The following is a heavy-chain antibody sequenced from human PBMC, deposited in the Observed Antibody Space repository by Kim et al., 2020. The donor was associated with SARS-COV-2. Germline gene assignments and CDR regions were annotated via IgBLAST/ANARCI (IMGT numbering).Heavy chain of an antibody. J-gene: IGHJ6*02. CDR3: ARDPDSSTGVWYYYYGMDV. CDR2: IWYDGSNK. CDR1: GFTFSSYG. D-gene: IGHD3-22*01. Sequence: GGSLRLSCAASGFTFSSYGMHWVRQAPGKGLEWVAVIWYDGSNKYYADSVKGRFTISRDNSKNKLYLQMNSLRAEDTAVYYCARDPDSSTGVWYYYYGMDVWGQGTTVTVSS. V-gene: IGHV3-33*01.